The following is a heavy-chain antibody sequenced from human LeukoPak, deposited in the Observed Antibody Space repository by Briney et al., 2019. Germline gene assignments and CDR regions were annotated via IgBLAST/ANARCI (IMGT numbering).Heavy chain of an antibody. CDR1: GGTFSSYA. V-gene: IGHV1-69*01. J-gene: IGHJ6*03. CDR3: ARDRTTVTTSYYMDV. Sequence: SVKVSCKASGGTFSSYAISWVRQAPGQGLEWMGGTIPIFGTANYAQKFQGRVTITADESTSTAYMELSSLRSEDTAVYYCARDRTTVTTSYYMDVWGKGTTVTISS. CDR2: TIPIFGTA. D-gene: IGHD4-17*01.